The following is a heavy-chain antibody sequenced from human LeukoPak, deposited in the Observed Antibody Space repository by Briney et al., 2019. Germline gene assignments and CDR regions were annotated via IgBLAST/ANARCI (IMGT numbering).Heavy chain of an antibody. CDR2: ITSSSSYI. D-gene: IGHD2-2*01. CDR3: ASLGYCSSTSCWAGFDP. CDR1: GFPFSSYS. J-gene: IGHJ5*02. Sequence: GGSLRLSFAASGFPFSSYSMTSVRQTPGKGLEWVSPITSSSSYIYYADSEKGGFTISRDNAKNSLYLQMNSLRAEDTAVYDCASLGYCSSTSCWAGFDPWGQGTLVTVSS. V-gene: IGHV3-21*01.